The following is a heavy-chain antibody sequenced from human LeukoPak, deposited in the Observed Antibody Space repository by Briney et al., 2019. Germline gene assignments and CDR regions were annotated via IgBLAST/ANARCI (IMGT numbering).Heavy chain of an antibody. V-gene: IGHV3-74*01. D-gene: IGHD3-10*01. CDR2: INSDGSST. Sequence: GGSLRLSCAASGFTFSSYWMHWVRQAPGKGLVWVSRINSDGSSTSYADSVKGRFTISRDNAKNTLYLQMNSLRAEDTDVYYCARDRFGVRGVMPDWGQGTLVTVSS. J-gene: IGHJ4*02. CDR3: ARDRFGVRGVMPD. CDR1: GFTFSSYW.